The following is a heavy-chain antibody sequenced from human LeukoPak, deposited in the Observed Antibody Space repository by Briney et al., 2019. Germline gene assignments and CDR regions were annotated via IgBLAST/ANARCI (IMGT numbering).Heavy chain of an antibody. J-gene: IGHJ4*02. CDR2: FNPTTGGT. CDR3: AALRWNPYYFDY. V-gene: IGHV1-2*02. Sequence: GASVKVSCKASGYTFIGYYIHWVRQAPGQGLEWMGWFNPTTGGTQYAQKFLGRVTMTRDTSISTAYMELSRLRSDDTAVYYCAALRWNPYYFDYWGQGTLVTVSS. CDR1: GYTFIGYY. D-gene: IGHD1-1*01.